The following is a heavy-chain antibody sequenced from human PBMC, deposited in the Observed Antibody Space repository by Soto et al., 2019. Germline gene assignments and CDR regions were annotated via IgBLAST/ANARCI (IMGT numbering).Heavy chain of an antibody. CDR2: ISDNGGTT. V-gene: IGHV3-23*01. J-gene: IGHJ3*02. CDR1: GFTFSTYA. D-gene: IGHD1-1*01. CDR3: AKGRGTGATRLGAFAI. Sequence: EVQLLESGGGLIQPGGSLRLSCAASGFTFSTYAMTWVRQAPGKGLEWVSGISDNGGTTYYADSVKGRFPISRYNSKCTVYLQINSLRAEDTAVYYCAKGRGTGATRLGAFAIWGRGTMVTVSS.